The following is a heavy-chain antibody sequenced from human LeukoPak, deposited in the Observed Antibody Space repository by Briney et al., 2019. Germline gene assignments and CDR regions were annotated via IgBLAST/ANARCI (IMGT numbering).Heavy chain of an antibody. Sequence: RPSETLSLTCSVSGGSISSDYWSWIRQPPGEGLEWIGSIYHSGSTYYNPSLKSRVTISVDTSKNQFSLKLSSVTAADTAVYYCAREDADDSSTFDAFDIWGQGTMVTVSS. CDR3: AREDADDSSTFDAFDI. D-gene: IGHD3-22*01. V-gene: IGHV4-38-2*02. J-gene: IGHJ3*02. CDR2: IYHSGST. CDR1: GGSISSDY.